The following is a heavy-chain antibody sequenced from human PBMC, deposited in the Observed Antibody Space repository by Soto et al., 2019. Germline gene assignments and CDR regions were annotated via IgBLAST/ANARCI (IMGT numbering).Heavy chain of an antibody. D-gene: IGHD3-10*01. CDR3: ARWGRGLWFGDYLHAGVKFFDY. CDR2: INHSGST. Sequence: QVQLQQWGAGLLKPSETLSLTCAVYGGSFSGYYWSWIRQPPGKGLEWIGEINHSGSTNYNPSLKSRVTISVDTSKNQFSLKLSSVTAADTAVYYCARWGRGLWFGDYLHAGVKFFDYWGQGTLVTVSS. CDR1: GGSFSGYY. V-gene: IGHV4-34*01. J-gene: IGHJ4*02.